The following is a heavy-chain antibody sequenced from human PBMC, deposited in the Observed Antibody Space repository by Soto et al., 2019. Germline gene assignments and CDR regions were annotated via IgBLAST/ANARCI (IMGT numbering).Heavy chain of an antibody. V-gene: IGHV1-46*02. J-gene: IGHJ4*02. Sequence: QVQLVQSGAEVRKPGASVKVSCKPSGYTFNTYYLHWLRQAPGQALEWMGVIHPSGGGTTYAQKFLGGVTVTRDTSTTPVFMELSSLRSDDTAVYYCARGGHIAVVTASFDNWGQGTLVTVSS. CDR1: GYTFNTYY. D-gene: IGHD2-21*02. CDR2: IHPSGGGT. CDR3: ARGGHIAVVTASFDN.